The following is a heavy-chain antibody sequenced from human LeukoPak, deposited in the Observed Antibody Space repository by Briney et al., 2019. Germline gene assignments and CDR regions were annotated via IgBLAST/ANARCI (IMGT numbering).Heavy chain of an antibody. CDR1: GGSFSGYY. Sequence: SETLSLTYAVYGGSFSGYYWSWIRQPPGKGLEWIGEINHSGSTNYNPSLKSRVTISVDTSKNQFSLKLSSVTAADTAVYYCARGGRITMIVVAKDAFDIWGQGTMVTVSS. J-gene: IGHJ3*02. CDR3: ARGGRITMIVVAKDAFDI. D-gene: IGHD3-22*01. CDR2: INHSGST. V-gene: IGHV4-34*01.